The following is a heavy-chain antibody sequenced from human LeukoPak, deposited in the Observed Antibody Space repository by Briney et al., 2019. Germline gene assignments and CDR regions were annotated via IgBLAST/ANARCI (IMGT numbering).Heavy chain of an antibody. CDR1: GYTFTGYY. D-gene: IGHD3-22*01. CDR2: INPNSGGT. Sequence: ASVKVSCKASGYTFTGYYMHWVRQAPGQGLEWMGWINPNSGGTNYAQKFQGRVTMTRDTSISTAYMELSRLRSDDTAVYYCARDILPGITMIVVGRVDYWGQGTLVTVSS. J-gene: IGHJ4*02. V-gene: IGHV1-2*02. CDR3: ARDILPGITMIVVGRVDY.